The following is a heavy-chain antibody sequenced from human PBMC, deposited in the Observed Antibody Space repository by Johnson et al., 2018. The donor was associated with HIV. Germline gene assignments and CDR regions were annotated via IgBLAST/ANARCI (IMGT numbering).Heavy chain of an antibody. Sequence: MLLVESGGGLVQPGGSLRLSCAASGFTVSSNYMSWVRQAPGKGLEWVSVIYSGGGTYYSDSVEGSISISTDNSNNTLYLQINSLRAADTAVYYCARGGAWEVRPGAFDIWGQGTMVTVSS. D-gene: IGHD1-26*01. J-gene: IGHJ3*02. V-gene: IGHV3-66*01. CDR3: ARGGAWEVRPGAFDI. CDR2: IYSGGGT. CDR1: GFTVSSNY.